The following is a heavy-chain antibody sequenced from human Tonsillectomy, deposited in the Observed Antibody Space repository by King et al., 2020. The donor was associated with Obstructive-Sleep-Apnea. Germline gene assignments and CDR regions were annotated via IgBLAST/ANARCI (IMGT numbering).Heavy chain of an antibody. CDR2: ITATGGTS. J-gene: IGHJ4*02. V-gene: IGHV3-23*04. Sequence: VQLVESGGRLIQPGGSLRLSCAASGFTFSTFAMTWVRQAPGKGLEWVSTITATGGTSFCADSVKGRFTISRDNSKNTLYLQMNSLRADDTAIYYCAKDRPPKSYWGRGMLVTVSS. CDR3: AKDRPPKSY. CDR1: GFTFSTFA.